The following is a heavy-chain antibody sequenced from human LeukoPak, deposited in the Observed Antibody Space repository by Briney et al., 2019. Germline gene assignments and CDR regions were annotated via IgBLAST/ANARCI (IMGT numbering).Heavy chain of an antibody. Sequence: PGGSLRLSCAASGFTFSTYWMHWVRHTPGKGLVWVSRISVSGSGTTYADSVKGRFTISRDNAENTLYLQMNSLRAEDTAVYYCARELVGGAFDIWGQGTMVTVSS. CDR1: GFTFSTYW. D-gene: IGHD2-8*02. V-gene: IGHV3-74*03. CDR3: ARELVGGAFDI. CDR2: ISVSGSGT. J-gene: IGHJ3*02.